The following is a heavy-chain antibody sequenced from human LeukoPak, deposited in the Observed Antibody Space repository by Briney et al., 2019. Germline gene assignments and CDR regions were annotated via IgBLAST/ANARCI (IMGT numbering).Heavy chain of an antibody. J-gene: IGHJ4*01. CDR2: ISRGGSPI. CDR1: GFTFSSYG. V-gene: IGHV3-48*04. Sequence: PGGSLRLSCAASGFTFSSYGMHWVRQAPGKGLGWLSFISRGGSPIYYADSVKGRFTISRDNAKNSLYLQMNSLRVEDTAMYYCVITAGPPTDHWGQGALVTVSS. CDR3: VITAGPPTDH. D-gene: IGHD1-14*01.